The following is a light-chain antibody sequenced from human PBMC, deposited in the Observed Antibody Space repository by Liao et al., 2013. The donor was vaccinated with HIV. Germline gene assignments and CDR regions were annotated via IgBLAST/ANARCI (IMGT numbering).Light chain of an antibody. V-gene: IGLV3-21*01. CDR2: YDS. CDR3: QAWDRNTAI. Sequence: SYELTQPPSVSLAPGKTARITCGGNNIGSKSVHWYQQKPGQAPVLVIYYDSDRPSGIPERFSGSNSGNTATLTISGTQPMDEADYYCQAWDRNTAIFGGGTKLTVL. CDR1: NIGSKS. J-gene: IGLJ2*01.